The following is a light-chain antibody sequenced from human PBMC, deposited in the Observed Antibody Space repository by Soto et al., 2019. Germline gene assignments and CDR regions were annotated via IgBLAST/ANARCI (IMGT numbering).Light chain of an antibody. V-gene: IGKV3-20*01. CDR1: QSVTSNY. CDR2: GAS. CDR3: QHYGDSPIT. J-gene: IGKJ5*01. Sequence: EFVLTQSPGTLSLSPEEIATLSCTASQSVTSNYLAWYQQKPGQAPRLLIYGASSRATGIPDKFSGSGSGTDFTLTISRLEPEDFAVYYCQHYGDSPITFGQGTRLEIK.